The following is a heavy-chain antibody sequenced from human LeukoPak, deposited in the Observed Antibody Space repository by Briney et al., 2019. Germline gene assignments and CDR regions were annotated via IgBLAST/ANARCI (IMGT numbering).Heavy chain of an antibody. J-gene: IGHJ5*02. CDR2: IYHSGST. V-gene: IGHV4-38-2*02. D-gene: IGHD3-3*01. CDR3: VRDSGYDFWSGYYLHWFDP. Sequence: SETLSLTCSVSGYSISSGYYWGWIRQPPGKGLEWIGSIYHSGSTDYNPSLRSRVTISIDTSKNQFSLKLSSVTAADTAVYYCVRDSGYDFWSGYYLHWFDPWGQGTLVTVSS. CDR1: GYSISSGYY.